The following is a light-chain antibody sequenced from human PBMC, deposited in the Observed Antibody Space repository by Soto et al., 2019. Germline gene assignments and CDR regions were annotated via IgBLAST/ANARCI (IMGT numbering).Light chain of an antibody. CDR2: YDD. Sequence: SVLTQPRSVSEAPRQRVTISCSGSSSNIGNNAVNWYQQLPGKAPKLLIYYDDLLPSGVSDRFSGSKSGTSASLAISGLQSEDEADYYCAAWDDSLNGLVFGTGTKVTV. CDR1: SSNIGNNA. J-gene: IGLJ1*01. CDR3: AAWDDSLNGLV. V-gene: IGLV1-36*01.